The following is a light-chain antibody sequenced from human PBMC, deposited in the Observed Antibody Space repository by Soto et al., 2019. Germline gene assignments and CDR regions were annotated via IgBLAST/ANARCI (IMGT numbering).Light chain of an antibody. CDR1: QSVSSSY. J-gene: IGKJ5*01. V-gene: IGKV3-20*01. Sequence: EIVLTQSPGTLSLSPGERATLSCTASQSVSSSYLAWYQQKPGQAPRLLIYGASSRATGIPDRFSGSGSGTDFTLTISRLEPEDFAVYYCQQYGSSRDTFGQGTRLEIK. CDR2: GAS. CDR3: QQYGSSRDT.